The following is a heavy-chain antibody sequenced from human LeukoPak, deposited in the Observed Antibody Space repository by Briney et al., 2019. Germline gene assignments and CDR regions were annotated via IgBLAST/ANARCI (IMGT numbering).Heavy chain of an antibody. CDR3: ARDPSTLAYCGGDCYYPSFDY. D-gene: IGHD2-21*02. CDR1: GFTFNSYG. J-gene: IGHJ4*02. V-gene: IGHV3-33*01. CDR2: IWYDGSNK. Sequence: PGGSLRLSCAASGFTFNSYGMHWVRQAPAKGLEWVSVIWYDGSNKYYADSVKGRFTISRDNSKNTLYLQMNSLRAEDTAVYYCARDPSTLAYCGGDCYYPSFDYWGQGTLVTVSS.